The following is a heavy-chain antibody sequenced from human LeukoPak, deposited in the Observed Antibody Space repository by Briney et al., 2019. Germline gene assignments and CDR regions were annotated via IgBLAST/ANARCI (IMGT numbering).Heavy chain of an antibody. CDR3: AREGHCSGGSCYYFDY. V-gene: IGHV3-21*01. J-gene: IGHJ4*02. CDR2: ISSSSYI. CDR1: GFTFSSYS. D-gene: IGHD2-15*01. Sequence: GGSLRLSCAASGFTFSSYSMNWVRQAPGKGLEWVSSISSSSYIYYADSVKGRFTISRDNAKDSLYLQMNSLRAKDTAVYYCAREGHCSGGSCYYFDYWGQGTLVTVSS.